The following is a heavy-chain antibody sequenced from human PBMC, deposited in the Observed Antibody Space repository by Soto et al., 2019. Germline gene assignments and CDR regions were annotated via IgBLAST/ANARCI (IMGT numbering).Heavy chain of an antibody. V-gene: IGHV1-69*06. D-gene: IGHD3-22*01. J-gene: IGHJ3*02. CDR2: GIPMFGTT. CDR3: ARGVDDYYDGTVPSWEDAFDI. CDR1: GGLFSTYA. Sequence: QVQLVPSGAEVKEPGSSVKVSCKTSGGLFSTYAISWVRQAPGQGLELMAGGIPMFGTTVYAERFPGRVTLTADKSTSTAYLELTSLRSEDTAVYYCARGVDDYYDGTVPSWEDAFDIWGQGTMVTVSS.